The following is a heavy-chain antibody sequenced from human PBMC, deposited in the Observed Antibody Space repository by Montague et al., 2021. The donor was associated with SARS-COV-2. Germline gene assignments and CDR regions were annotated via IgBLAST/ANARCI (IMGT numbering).Heavy chain of an antibody. CDR2: IYHTGST. J-gene: IGHJ6*02. Sequence: SETLSLTCVVSDDSISTDNWWTWVRLPPGKGLEWVGEIYHTGSTKYNPSLKSRVTISVDMSKNQFSLKLNSVTAADTAVYYCASSGGYYYYYQGVDVWGQGTTVTVSS. V-gene: IGHV4-4*02. CDR3: ASSGGYYYYYQGVDV. CDR1: DDSISTDNW. D-gene: IGHD3-10*01.